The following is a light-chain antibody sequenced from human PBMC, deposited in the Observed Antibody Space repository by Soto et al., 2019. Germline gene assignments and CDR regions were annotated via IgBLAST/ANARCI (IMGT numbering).Light chain of an antibody. CDR2: DAS. CDR3: QHMRT. Sequence: DIQMTQSPSTLSASIGDRVTITCRASQNINNWIAWYQQKPGKAPKFLIYDASTLESGVPSRFSSSGFGTEFSLTISSLQPDDFGSYYCQHMRTFGQETKVEMK. CDR1: QNINNW. J-gene: IGKJ1*01. V-gene: IGKV1-5*01.